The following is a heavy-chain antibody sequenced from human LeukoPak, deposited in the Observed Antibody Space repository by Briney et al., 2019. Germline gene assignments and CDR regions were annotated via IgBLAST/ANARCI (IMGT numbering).Heavy chain of an antibody. J-gene: IGHJ4*02. Sequence: SETLSLTCTVSGGSISSGSYYWSWIRQPAGKGLEWIGYIYSSGSTYYNPSLKSRVTISVDTSKNQFSLKLSSVTAADTAVYYCAREGFGDPQEVDYFDYWGQGTLVTVSS. CDR1: GGSISSGSYY. CDR2: IYSSGST. D-gene: IGHD3-10*01. V-gene: IGHV4-61*10. CDR3: AREGFGDPQEVDYFDY.